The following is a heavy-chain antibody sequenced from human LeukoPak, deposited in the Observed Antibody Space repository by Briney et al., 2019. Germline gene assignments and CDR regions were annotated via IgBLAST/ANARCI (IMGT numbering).Heavy chain of an antibody. Sequence: PSETLSLTCTVSGGSISSSSYYWGWIRQPPGKGLEWIGSMYHSGSTYYNPSVKSRVTILVDTSKNQFSLKLSSVTAADTAVYYCARVLLGSGASHWCFDLWGRGTLVTVSS. V-gene: IGHV4-39*07. J-gene: IGHJ2*01. D-gene: IGHD3-10*01. CDR1: GGSISSSSYY. CDR2: MYHSGST. CDR3: ARVLLGSGASHWCFDL.